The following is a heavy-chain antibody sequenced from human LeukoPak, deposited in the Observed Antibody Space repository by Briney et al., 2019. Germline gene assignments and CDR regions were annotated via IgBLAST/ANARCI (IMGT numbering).Heavy chain of an antibody. D-gene: IGHD3-22*01. CDR2: ISSSGSTI. CDR3: ARAAYDSSGYYFY. Sequence: GGSLRLSCAASGFTFSDYYMSWIRQAPGKGLEGVSYISSSGSTIYYADSVKGRFTISRDNAKNSLYLQMNSLRAEDTAVYYCARAAYDSSGYYFYWGQGTLVTVSS. V-gene: IGHV3-11*01. J-gene: IGHJ4*02. CDR1: GFTFSDYY.